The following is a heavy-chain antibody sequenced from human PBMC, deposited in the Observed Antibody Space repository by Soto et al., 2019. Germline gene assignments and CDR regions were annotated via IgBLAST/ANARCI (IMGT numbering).Heavy chain of an antibody. D-gene: IGHD1-26*01. Sequence: EVQLVESGGGLVQPGGSLRLSCAASGFTFSDHYMDWVRQAPGKGLEWVGRSRNKANSYSTEYAASVKGRFTIPRDELKISLYLQMNSLKTEDTAVYYCARFSGRYTRGLDYWGQGTLVTVSS. J-gene: IGHJ4*02. CDR2: SRNKANSYST. V-gene: IGHV3-72*01. CDR3: ARFSGRYTRGLDY. CDR1: GFTFSDHY.